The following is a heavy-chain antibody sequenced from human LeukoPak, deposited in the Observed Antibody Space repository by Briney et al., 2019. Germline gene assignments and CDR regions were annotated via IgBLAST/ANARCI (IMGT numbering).Heavy chain of an antibody. D-gene: IGHD5-18*01. CDR1: GGSISSYY. Sequence: KPSETLSLTCTVSGGSISSYYWSWIRQPPGKGLEWIGYIYYSGSTNYNPSLKSRVTISVDTSKNQFSLKLSSVTAADTAVYYCARDSYGYGSYYYYGMDVWGQGTTVTVSS. V-gene: IGHV4-59*01. CDR3: ARDSYGYGSYYYYGMDV. J-gene: IGHJ6*02. CDR2: IYYSGST.